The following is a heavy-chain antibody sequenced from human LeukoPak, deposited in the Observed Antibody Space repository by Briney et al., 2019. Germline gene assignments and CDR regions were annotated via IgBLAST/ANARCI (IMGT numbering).Heavy chain of an antibody. V-gene: IGHV3-23*01. CDR3: AKAIDYWYFDL. CDR1: GITLSSYA. CDR2: ISGSGSNT. J-gene: IGHJ2*01. Sequence: GGSLRLSCAASGITLSSYAMSWVRQAPGKGLEWVSAISGSGSNTYYADSVKGRFNISRDNSKNTLSLQMNSLRAEDTAIYYCAKAIDYWYFDLWGRGTLVTVSS.